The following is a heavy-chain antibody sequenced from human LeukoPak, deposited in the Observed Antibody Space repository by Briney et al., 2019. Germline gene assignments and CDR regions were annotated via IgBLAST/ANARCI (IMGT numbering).Heavy chain of an antibody. Sequence: SVKVSCKASGGTFSSHAISWVRQAPGQGLVWMGGIIPIFGSANYAQKFQGRVTITADESTSTAYMKLNSLRSEDTAVYYCARDATEGRSLMLYWGQGTLVTVSS. J-gene: IGHJ4*02. CDR2: IIPIFGSA. D-gene: IGHD2-8*01. CDR3: ARDATEGRSLMLY. V-gene: IGHV1-69*01. CDR1: GGTFSSHA.